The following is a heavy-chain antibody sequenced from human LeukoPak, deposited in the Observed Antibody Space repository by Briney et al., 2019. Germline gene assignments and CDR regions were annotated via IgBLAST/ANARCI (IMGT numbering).Heavy chain of an antibody. CDR2: IYYSGSI. Sequence: SETLSLTCTVSGGSISSSSYYWGWIRQPPGKGLEWIGSIYYSGSIYYNPSLKSRVTISVDTSKNQFSLKLSSVTAADTAVYYCARRFTNWGFARGYYFDYWGQGTLVTVSS. CDR1: GGSISSSSYY. D-gene: IGHD7-27*01. CDR3: ARRFTNWGFARGYYFDY. J-gene: IGHJ4*02. V-gene: IGHV4-39*01.